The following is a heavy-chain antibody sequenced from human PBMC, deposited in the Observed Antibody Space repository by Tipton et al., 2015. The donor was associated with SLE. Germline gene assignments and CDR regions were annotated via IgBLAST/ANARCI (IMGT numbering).Heavy chain of an antibody. CDR2: FHDTRGT. D-gene: IGHD3-3*01. J-gene: IGHJ4*02. Sequence: TLSLTCTVSGGSISGSPYYWGWIRQPPGKGLEWIGTFHDTRGTDYSPSLKSRVTISVDTSKNQFSLEVTSVTAADTAVYYCARDSDSYAFPFWSPGTLVIVSS. CDR3: ARDSDSYAFPF. CDR1: GGSISGSPYY. V-gene: IGHV4-39*07.